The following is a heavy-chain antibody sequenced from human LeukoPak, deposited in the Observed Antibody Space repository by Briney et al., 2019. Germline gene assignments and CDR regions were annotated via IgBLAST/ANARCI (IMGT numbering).Heavy chain of an antibody. CDR3: ATLKLGKSPFDY. CDR2: ISAGAGST. CDR1: GFTFSSYA. J-gene: IGHJ4*02. D-gene: IGHD1-26*01. V-gene: IGHV3-23*01. Sequence: GGSLRLSCAASGFTFSSYAMSWVRQAPGKGLEWVSSISAGAGSTYYADSVKGRFTISRDNSKNTLYLQMNSLRAEDTAVYYCATLKLGKSPFDYWGQGTLSPSPQ.